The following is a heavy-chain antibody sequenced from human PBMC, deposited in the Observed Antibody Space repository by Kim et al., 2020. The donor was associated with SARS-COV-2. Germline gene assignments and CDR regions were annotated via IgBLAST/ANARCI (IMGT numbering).Heavy chain of an antibody. V-gene: IGHV3-7*03. D-gene: IGHD2-2*01. CDR2: IKQDGSEK. J-gene: IGHJ4*02. CDR1: GFTFSSYW. Sequence: GGSLRLSCAASGFTFSSYWMSWVRQAPGKGLEWVANIKQDGSEKYYVDSVKGRFTISRDNAKNSLYLQMNSLRAEDTAVYYCARLSIVVVPAATDWGQGTLVTVSS. CDR3: ARLSIVVVPAATD.